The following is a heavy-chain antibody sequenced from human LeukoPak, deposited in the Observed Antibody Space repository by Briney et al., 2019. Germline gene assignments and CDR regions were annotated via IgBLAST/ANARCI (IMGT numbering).Heavy chain of an antibody. J-gene: IGHJ4*02. CDR1: GGSISSYY. CDR3: ARMLGYYYDSSGYYYSSGY. CDR2: IYYSGST. V-gene: IGHV4-59*08. D-gene: IGHD3-22*01. Sequence: SETLSLTCTVSGGSISSYYWSWIRQPPGKGLEWIGYIYYSGSTNYNPSLKSRVTISVDTSKNQFSLKLSSVTAADTAVYYCARMLGYYYDSSGYYYSSGYWGQGTLVTVSS.